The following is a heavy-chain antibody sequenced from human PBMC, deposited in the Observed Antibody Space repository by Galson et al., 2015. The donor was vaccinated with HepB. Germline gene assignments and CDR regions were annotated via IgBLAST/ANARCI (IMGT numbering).Heavy chain of an antibody. V-gene: IGHV1-46*01. D-gene: IGHD6-6*01. Sequence: SVKVSCKASGYTFTSYYMHWVRQAPGQGLEWMGIINPSGGSTSYAQKFQGRVTMTRDTSTSIVYMELSSLRSEDTAVYYCATRGSSSSSGGGYYYYMDVWGKGTTVTVSS. CDR3: ATRGSSSSSGGGYYYYMDV. CDR1: GYTFTSYY. J-gene: IGHJ6*03. CDR2: INPSGGST.